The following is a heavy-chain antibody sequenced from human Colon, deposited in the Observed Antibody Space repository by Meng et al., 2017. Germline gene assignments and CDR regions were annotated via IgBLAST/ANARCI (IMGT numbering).Heavy chain of an antibody. CDR2: VYYTGNT. Sequence: QGQLQESGPGLVRPSETLSLTCTVSGGPVSSGDYYWSWIRQPPGKGLEWLGYVYYTGNTNYNPSLKNRVTISLDTSNNQFSLKLTSMTAADAAIYYCARVNGDFDEAWFDPWGQGTLVTVSS. D-gene: IGHD2-21*02. J-gene: IGHJ5*02. CDR3: ARVNGDFDEAWFDP. CDR1: GGPVSSGDYY. V-gene: IGHV4-61*08.